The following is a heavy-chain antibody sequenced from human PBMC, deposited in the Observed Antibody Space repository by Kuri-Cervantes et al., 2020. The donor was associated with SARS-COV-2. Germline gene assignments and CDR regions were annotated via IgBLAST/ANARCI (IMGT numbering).Heavy chain of an antibody. CDR3: ARVEVRFLEWLPIDY. D-gene: IGHD3-3*01. CDR2: FDPEDGET. Sequence: ASVKVSCKVSGYTLAELSMHWVRQAPGKGLEWMGGFDPEDGETIYAQKLQGRVTMTTDTSTSTAYMELRSLRSDDTAVYYCARVEVRFLEWLPIDYWGQGTLVTVSS. CDR1: GYTLAELS. V-gene: IGHV1-24*01. J-gene: IGHJ4*02.